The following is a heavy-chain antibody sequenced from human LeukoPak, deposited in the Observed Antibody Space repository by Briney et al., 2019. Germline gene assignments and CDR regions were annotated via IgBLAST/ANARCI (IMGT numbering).Heavy chain of an antibody. Sequence: GGPLRLSRAVSGFTFSGFWMSWSRQAPGKGLEWVASINSDGSEGYYADVVKGRFTISRDNAKNSLYLQINSLRAEDTAVYYCARSSYSSSSSVWGQGTMVTVSS. D-gene: IGHD6-6*01. CDR3: ARSSYSSSSSV. J-gene: IGHJ3*01. CDR1: GFTFSGFW. CDR2: INSDGSEG. V-gene: IGHV3-7*03.